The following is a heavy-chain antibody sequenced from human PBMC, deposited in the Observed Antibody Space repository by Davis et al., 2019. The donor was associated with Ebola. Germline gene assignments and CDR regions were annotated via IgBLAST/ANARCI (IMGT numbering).Heavy chain of an antibody. CDR3: ARDSRRVYYDSSGYYSDAFDI. J-gene: IGHJ3*02. Sequence: GESLKISCAASGFTFSSYGMHWVRQAPGKGLEWVAVISYDGSNKYYADSVKGRFTISRDNSKNTLYLQMDSLRAEDTAVYYCARDSRRVYYDSSGYYSDAFDIWGQGTMVTVSS. V-gene: IGHV3-30*03. CDR2: ISYDGSNK. CDR1: GFTFSSYG. D-gene: IGHD3-22*01.